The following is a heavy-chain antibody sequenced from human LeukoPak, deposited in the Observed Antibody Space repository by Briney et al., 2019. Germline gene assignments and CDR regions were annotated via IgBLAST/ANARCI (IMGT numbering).Heavy chain of an antibody. J-gene: IGHJ4*02. CDR3: AARITIFGVVIIRYYYFDY. CDR1: GGSISSGSYY. Sequence: SETLSLTCTVSGGSISSGSYYWSWIRQPAGKGLEWIGRIYTSGSTNYNPSLKSRVTISVDTSKNQFSLKLSSVTAADTAVYYCAARITIFGVVIIRYYYFDYWGQGTLVTVSS. V-gene: IGHV4-61*02. CDR2: IYTSGST. D-gene: IGHD3-3*01.